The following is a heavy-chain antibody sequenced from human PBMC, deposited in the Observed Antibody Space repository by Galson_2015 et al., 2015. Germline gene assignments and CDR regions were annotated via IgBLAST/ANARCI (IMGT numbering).Heavy chain of an antibody. CDR3: ARGPQGVPAAPFDY. J-gene: IGHJ4*02. D-gene: IGHD2-2*01. Sequence: SLRLSCAASGFTFSSYSMNWVRQAPGKGLEWVSSISSSSSYIYYADSVKGRFTISRDNAKNSLYLQMNSLRAEDTAVYYCARGPQGVPAAPFDYWGQGTLVTVSS. CDR2: ISSSSSYI. CDR1: GFTFSSYS. V-gene: IGHV3-21*01.